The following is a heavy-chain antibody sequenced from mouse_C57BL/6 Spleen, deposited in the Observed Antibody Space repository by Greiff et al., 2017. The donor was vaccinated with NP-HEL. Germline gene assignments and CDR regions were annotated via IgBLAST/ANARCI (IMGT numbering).Heavy chain of an antibody. D-gene: IGHD1-1*01. J-gene: IGHJ1*03. CDR3: ARGRTTVEWYFDV. V-gene: IGHV1-82*01. Sequence: QVQLKESGPELVKPGASVKISCKASGYAFSSSWMNWVKQRPGKGLEWNGRIYPGDGDTNYNGKFKGKATLTADKSSSTAYMQLSSLTSEDSAVYFCARGRTTVEWYFDVWGTGTTVTVSS. CDR1: GYAFSSSW. CDR2: IYPGDGDT.